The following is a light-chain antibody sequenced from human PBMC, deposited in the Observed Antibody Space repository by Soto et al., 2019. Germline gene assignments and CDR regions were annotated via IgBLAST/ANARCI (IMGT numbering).Light chain of an antibody. Sequence: EIVLTQSPATLSLSPGERATLSCRASQSVSSYLAWYQQKPGQAPRLLIYDASNRATDIAARFSSSGSGKDFTLTISSLDPEDFAVYYCQQRSNWPPWTFGKETNMEIK. CDR2: DAS. CDR1: QSVSSY. J-gene: IGKJ1*01. V-gene: IGKV3-11*01. CDR3: QQRSNWPPWT.